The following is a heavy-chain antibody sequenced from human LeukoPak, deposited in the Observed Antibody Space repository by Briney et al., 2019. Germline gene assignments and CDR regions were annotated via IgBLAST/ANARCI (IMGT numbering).Heavy chain of an antibody. CDR2: ISAYNGNT. CDR1: GGTFSSYA. Sequence: ASVKVSCKASGGTFSSYAISWVRQAPGQGLEWMGWISAYNGNTNYAQKLQGRVTMTTDTSTSTAYMELRSLRSDDTAVYYCARDILTGYYISGGWFDPWGQGTLVTVSS. J-gene: IGHJ5*02. V-gene: IGHV1-18*01. D-gene: IGHD3-9*01. CDR3: ARDILTGYYISGGWFDP.